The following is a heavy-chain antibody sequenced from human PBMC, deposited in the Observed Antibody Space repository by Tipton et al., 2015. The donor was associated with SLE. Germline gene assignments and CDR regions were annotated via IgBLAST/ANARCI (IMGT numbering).Heavy chain of an antibody. CDR1: GYSISSGYY. V-gene: IGHV4-38-2*02. D-gene: IGHD1-26*01. CDR3: ARSWSGRREFDY. Sequence: TLSLTCTVSGYSISSGYYWGWIRQPPGKGLEWIGSIYHSGSTNYNPSLKSRVTISVDTSKNQFSLKLSSVTAADTAVYYCARSWSGRREFDYWGPGTLVTVSS. CDR2: IYHSGST. J-gene: IGHJ4*02.